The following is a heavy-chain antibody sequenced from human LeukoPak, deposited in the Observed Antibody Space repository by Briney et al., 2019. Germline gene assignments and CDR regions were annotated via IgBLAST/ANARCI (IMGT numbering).Heavy chain of an antibody. CDR2: IRHDETNE. CDR1: GFSFSSYA. Sequence: GGPLRLSCAVSGFSFSSYAMHWVRQAPGKGLEWVALIRHDETNEYYADSVQGRFTISRDTSKNTLYLQMNSLRAEDTAVYYCAKEYTPSSPLGELDSWGQGTLVTVSS. D-gene: IGHD6-6*01. CDR3: AKEYTPSSPLGELDS. V-gene: IGHV3-30*02. J-gene: IGHJ4*02.